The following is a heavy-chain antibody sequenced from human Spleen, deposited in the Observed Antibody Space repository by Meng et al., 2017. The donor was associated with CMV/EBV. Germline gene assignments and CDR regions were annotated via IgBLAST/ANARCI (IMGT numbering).Heavy chain of an antibody. CDR3: VRVNRGYYGLYFDY. Sequence: GGSLRLSCAASGFTFSSYGMHWVRQAPGKGLEWVAVIWYDGSNKYYADSVKGRFTISRDNSKNTLYLQMNSLRAEDTAVYYCVRVNRGYYGLYFDYWGQGTLVTVSS. CDR1: GFTFSSYG. J-gene: IGHJ4*02. V-gene: IGHV3-33*01. D-gene: IGHD3-22*01. CDR2: IWYDGSNK.